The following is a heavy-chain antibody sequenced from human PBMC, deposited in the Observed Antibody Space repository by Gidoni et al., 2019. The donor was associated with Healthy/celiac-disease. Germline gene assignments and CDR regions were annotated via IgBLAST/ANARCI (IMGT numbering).Heavy chain of an antibody. CDR3: AKDHGVTVTGWFDP. CDR2: ISGSGGST. V-gene: IGHV3-23*01. Sequence: EVQLLASGGGLVQPGGSLRLSCAASGFTFSSNAMSWVRQAPGKGLGWVSAISGSGGSTYYADSVKGRFTISRDNSKNTLYLQMNSLRAEDTAVYYCAKDHGVTVTGWFDPWGQGTLVTVSS. D-gene: IGHD4-17*01. CDR1: GFTFSSNA. J-gene: IGHJ5*02.